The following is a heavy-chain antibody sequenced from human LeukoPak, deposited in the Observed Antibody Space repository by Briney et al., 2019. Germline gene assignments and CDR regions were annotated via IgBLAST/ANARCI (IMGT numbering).Heavy chain of an antibody. CDR3: ARDFQNASYYDILTGYRVDAFDI. Sequence: SETLSLTCTVSGGSVGSGDYYWGWIRQPPGKGLEWIGTIYYSGRTYYNTSLKSRVTISVDMSNNQFSLKLSSVTAADTAVYYCARDFQNASYYDILTGYRVDAFDIWGQGTMVTVSS. CDR1: GGSVGSGDYY. D-gene: IGHD3-9*01. J-gene: IGHJ3*02. CDR2: IYYSGRT. V-gene: IGHV4-39*07.